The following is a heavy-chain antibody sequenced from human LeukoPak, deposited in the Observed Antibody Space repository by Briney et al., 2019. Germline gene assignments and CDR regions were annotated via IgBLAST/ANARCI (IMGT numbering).Heavy chain of an antibody. Sequence: GGSLRLSCAASGVTFSSYAMSWVRQAPGKGLEWVSAISGSGGSTYYADSLKGRFTISRDNSKNTLYLQMNSLRAEDTAVYYCAKVGSSSFYDSSGYYNYWGQGTLVTVSS. CDR3: AKVGSSSFYDSSGYYNY. J-gene: IGHJ4*02. D-gene: IGHD3-22*01. CDR2: ISGSGGST. CDR1: GVTFSSYA. V-gene: IGHV3-23*01.